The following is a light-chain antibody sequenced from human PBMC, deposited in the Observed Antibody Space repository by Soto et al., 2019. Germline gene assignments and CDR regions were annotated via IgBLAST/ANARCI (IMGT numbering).Light chain of an antibody. CDR3: GTWDSSLGAGV. CDR2: DNN. J-gene: IGLJ1*01. V-gene: IGLV1-51*01. CDR1: SSNIGNNY. Sequence: QSVLTQPPSVSAAPGQKVTISCSGSSSNIGNNYVSWYQQLPGSVPKLLIYDNNKRPSGIPDRFSGSKSGTSATLGITGLQTGDEADYYCGTWDSSLGAGVFETGPKVTFL.